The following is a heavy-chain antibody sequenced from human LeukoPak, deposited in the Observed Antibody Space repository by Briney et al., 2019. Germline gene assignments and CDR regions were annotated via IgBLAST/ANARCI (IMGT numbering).Heavy chain of an antibody. CDR1: GFTFSSYA. CDR2: ISYDGSNK. V-gene: IGHV3-30-3*01. Sequence: GGSLRLSCAASGFTFSSYAMHWVRQAPGEGLEWVAVISYDGSNKYYADSVKGRFPISRGNSKNTLYLQMNSLRAEATAVYYCARMEIGAAAGPPWGQGTLVTDSS. CDR3: ARMEIGAAAGPP. J-gene: IGHJ5*02. D-gene: IGHD6-13*01.